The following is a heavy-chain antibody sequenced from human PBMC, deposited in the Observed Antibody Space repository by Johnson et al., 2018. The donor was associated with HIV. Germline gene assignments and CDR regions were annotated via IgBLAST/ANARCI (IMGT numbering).Heavy chain of an antibody. D-gene: IGHD3-22*01. Sequence: VQLVESGGGLVQPGGSLRLSCAASGFSFDSHAINWVRQAPGKGLQWVSAFSYSGSSPYYADSVKGRFTISRDNSRSTVYLHMINLRADDTALYYCAREISRYYYDYAAFDLWGQGTTVTVSS. CDR1: GFSFDSHA. CDR2: FSYSGSSP. V-gene: IGHV3-23*04. J-gene: IGHJ3*01. CDR3: AREISRYYYDYAAFDL.